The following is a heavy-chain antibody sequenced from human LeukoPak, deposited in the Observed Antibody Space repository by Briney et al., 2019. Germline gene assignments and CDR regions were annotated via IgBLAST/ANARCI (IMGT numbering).Heavy chain of an antibody. J-gene: IGHJ4*02. CDR2: ISGSGGST. D-gene: IGHD5-18*01. V-gene: IGHV3-23*01. CDR1: GFTFSSYA. CDR3: AKDRYSYGWDYYFDY. Sequence: GGSLRLSCAASGFTFSSYAMSWVRQAPGKGLEWVSAISGSGGSTYYADSVKDRFTISRDNSKNTLYLQMNSLRAEDTAVYYCAKDRYSYGWDYYFDYWGQGTLVTVSS.